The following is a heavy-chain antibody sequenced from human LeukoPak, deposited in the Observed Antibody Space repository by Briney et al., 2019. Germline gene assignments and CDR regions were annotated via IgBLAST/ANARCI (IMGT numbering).Heavy chain of an antibody. D-gene: IGHD5-18*01. CDR2: IIPILGIA. CDR1: GGTFSSYA. Sequence: SVKVSCKASGGTFSSYAISWVRQAPRQGLEWMGRIIPILGIANYAQKFQGRVTITADKSTSTAYMELSSLRSEDTAVYYCARDRWIQRWQYYFDYWGQGTLVTVSS. J-gene: IGHJ4*02. CDR3: ARDRWIQRWQYYFDY. V-gene: IGHV1-69*04.